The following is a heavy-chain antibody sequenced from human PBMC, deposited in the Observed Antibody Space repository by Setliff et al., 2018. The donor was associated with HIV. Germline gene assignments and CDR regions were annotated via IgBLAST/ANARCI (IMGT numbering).Heavy chain of an antibody. Sequence: GASVKVSCKASGYTFTTYSIHWVRQAPGQSLEWMGWINVGKGDTKYSQELQGRITLTTDTSANTAYMELSSLRSDDTAVYSCARGALLAVFDFDHWGQGTLVTVSS. CDR3: ARGALLAVFDFDH. V-gene: IGHV1-3*01. J-gene: IGHJ4*02. D-gene: IGHD3-10*01. CDR1: GYTFTTYS. CDR2: INVGKGDT.